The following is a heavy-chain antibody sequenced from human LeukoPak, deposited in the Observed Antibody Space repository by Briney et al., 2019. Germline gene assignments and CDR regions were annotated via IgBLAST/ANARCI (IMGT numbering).Heavy chain of an antibody. CDR2: ISSGSGGGT. J-gene: IGHJ4*02. V-gene: IGHV3-23*01. D-gene: IGHD3-10*01. CDR1: AFTFSSYA. Sequence: PGGSLRLSCAASAFTFSSYAMSWVRQAPGKGLEWVSAISSGSGGGTYYADSVKGRFTVSRDNSKNTLYLQMNSLRAEDTAVYYCAKPTYGSGSPDYWGQGTLVTVSS. CDR3: AKPTYGSGSPDY.